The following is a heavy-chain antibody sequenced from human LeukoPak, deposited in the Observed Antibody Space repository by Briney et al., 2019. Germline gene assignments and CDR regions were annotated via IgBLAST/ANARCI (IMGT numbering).Heavy chain of an antibody. CDR2: INPNSGGT. D-gene: IGHD3-10*01. CDR3: AREPHYYGSGSGDY. J-gene: IGHJ4*02. Sequence: ASVKVSCKASGYTFTGYYMHWVRQAPVQGLEWMGWINPNSGGTNYAQKFQGRVTMTRDTSISTAYMELSRLRSDDTAVYYCAREPHYYGSGSGDYWGQGTLVTVSS. CDR1: GYTFTGYY. V-gene: IGHV1-2*02.